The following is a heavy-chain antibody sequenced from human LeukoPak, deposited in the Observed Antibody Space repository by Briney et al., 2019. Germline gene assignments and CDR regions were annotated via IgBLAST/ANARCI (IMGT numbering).Heavy chain of an antibody. J-gene: IGHJ4*02. CDR2: ISGSGGST. CDR3: AKDPNKSVLRFLEWLPNYFDY. D-gene: IGHD3-3*01. V-gene: IGHV3-23*01. Sequence: GGSLRLSCAASGFTFSSYAMSWVRQAPGKELEWVSAISGSGGSTYYADSVKGRFTISRDNSKNTLYLQMNSLRAEDTAVYYCAKDPNKSVLRFLEWLPNYFDYWGQGTLVTVSS. CDR1: GFTFSSYA.